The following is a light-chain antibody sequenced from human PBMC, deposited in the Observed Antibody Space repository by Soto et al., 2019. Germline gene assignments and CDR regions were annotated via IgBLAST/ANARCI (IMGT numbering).Light chain of an antibody. J-gene: IGLJ1*01. Sequence: QSVLTQPPSASGTPGQRVTISCSGGSSNIGTNAVNWYQQLPGTAPKLLIYNNNQRPSGVPDRFSGSKSGTSASLAISGLQSEEEAFFYCEQGDARLNGYVFGTGTKVTVL. CDR1: SSNIGTNA. CDR2: NNN. CDR3: EQGDARLNGYV. V-gene: IGLV1-44*01.